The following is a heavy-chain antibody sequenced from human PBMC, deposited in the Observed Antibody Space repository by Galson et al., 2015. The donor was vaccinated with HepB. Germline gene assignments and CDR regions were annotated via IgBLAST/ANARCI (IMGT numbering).Heavy chain of an antibody. CDR2: ISYDGSNK. J-gene: IGHJ3*02. CDR3: AKDVDGYEYLDAFDI. D-gene: IGHD5-12*01. Sequence: SLRLSCAASGFTFSSYGMHWVRQAPGKGLEWVAVISYDGSNKYYADSVKGRFTISRDNSKNTLYLQMNSLRAEDTAVYYCAKDVDGYEYLDAFDIWGQGTMVTVSS. V-gene: IGHV3-30*18. CDR1: GFTFSSYG.